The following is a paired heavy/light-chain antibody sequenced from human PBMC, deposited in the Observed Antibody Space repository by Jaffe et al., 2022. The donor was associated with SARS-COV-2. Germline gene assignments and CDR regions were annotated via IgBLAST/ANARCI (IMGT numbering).Light chain of an antibody. V-gene: IGKV3-20*01. CDR2: GAS. CDR3: QQYGNSIS. Sequence: IVLTQSPATLSLSPGERATLSCRASQSVAANYLAWYQQTPGQAPRLLIYGASSRATGTPDRISGSGSGTDFTLTISRLEPGDFVVYYCQQYGNSISFGQGTRLEI. J-gene: IGKJ5*01. CDR1: QSVAANY.
Heavy chain of an antibody. D-gene: IGHD2-21*02. CDR3: VCDLTRGLDAYDV. J-gene: IGHJ3*01. V-gene: IGHV3-23*01. CDR2: ISRSGGDT. CDR1: GFTLSSQV. Sequence: EVQLLESGGALVQPGRSLRLSCAASGFTLSSQVMSWVRQAPGTGLEWVSAISRSGGDTYYADSVKGRFTIFRDNSKNTLLLQMNSLRVDDTAIYYCVCDLTRGLDAYDVWGQGTVVTVSS.